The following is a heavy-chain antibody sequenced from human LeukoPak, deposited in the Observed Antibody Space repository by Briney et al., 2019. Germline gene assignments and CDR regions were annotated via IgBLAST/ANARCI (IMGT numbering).Heavy chain of an antibody. CDR1: GFTFSDYY. Sequence: GGSLRLSCAASGFTFSDYYMSWIRQAPGKGLGGVSYISSSGSTIFYADSVKGRFTISRDNAKNSLYLQMNSLRAEDTAVYYCARDFDYYDDSGYQTYYFDYWGQGTLVTVSS. CDR2: ISSSGSTI. V-gene: IGHV3-11*01. J-gene: IGHJ4*02. CDR3: ARDFDYYDDSGYQTYYFDY. D-gene: IGHD3-22*01.